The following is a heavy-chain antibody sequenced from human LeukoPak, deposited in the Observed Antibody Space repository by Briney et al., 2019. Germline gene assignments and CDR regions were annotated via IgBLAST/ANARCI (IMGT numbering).Heavy chain of an antibody. CDR2: IIPIFGTA. Sequence: GASVKVSCKASGGTFSSYAISWVRQAPGQGLEWMGGIIPIFGTANYAQKFQGRVTITADESTSTAYMELRSLRSDDTAVYYCARVTVTSMLFDYWGQGTLVTVSS. V-gene: IGHV1-69*13. D-gene: IGHD4-17*01. CDR1: GGTFSSYA. J-gene: IGHJ4*02. CDR3: ARVTVTSMLFDY.